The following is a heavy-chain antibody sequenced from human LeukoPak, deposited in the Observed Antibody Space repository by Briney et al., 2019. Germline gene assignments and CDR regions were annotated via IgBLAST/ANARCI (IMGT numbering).Heavy chain of an antibody. D-gene: IGHD3-3*01. V-gene: IGHV1-8*03. Sequence: ASVKVSCKASGYTFTSYDINWVRQAPGQGLEWMGWMNPNSGNTGYAQKFQGRVTITRNPSISTAYMELSSLRSEDTAVYYCARGGYYDFWSGYYPPENWFDPWGQGTLVTVSS. J-gene: IGHJ5*02. CDR2: MNPNSGNT. CDR3: ARGGYYDFWSGYYPPENWFDP. CDR1: GYTFTSYD.